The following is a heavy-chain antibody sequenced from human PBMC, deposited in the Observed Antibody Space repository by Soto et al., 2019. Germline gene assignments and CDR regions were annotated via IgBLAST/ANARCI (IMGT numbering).Heavy chain of an antibody. V-gene: IGHV1-18*01. CDR1: VYPFYTYG. Sequence: GXSVKVSCKASVYPFYTYGISWVRQAPGQGLEWMGWISAYNGNTNYAQKLQGRVTMTTDTSTSTAYMELRSLRSDDTAVYYCARDQVVGSFNYFDYWGQGTLVTVSS. D-gene: IGHD2-15*01. J-gene: IGHJ4*02. CDR3: ARDQVVGSFNYFDY. CDR2: ISAYNGNT.